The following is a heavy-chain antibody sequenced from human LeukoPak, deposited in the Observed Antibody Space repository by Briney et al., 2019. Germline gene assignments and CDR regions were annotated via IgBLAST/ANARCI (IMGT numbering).Heavy chain of an antibody. D-gene: IGHD2-15*01. CDR1: GGSVSGDPYY. CDR2: ISYSGNI. J-gene: IGHJ3*02. Sequence: SETLSLNCTVSGGSVSGDPYYWSWIRQPPGKGPEWIGHISYSGNINSNPSLRSRVTASVATSNTQFSLKLSSVTAADTAVYYCARYCTGANCYSNRGAFGIWGRGTMVTVSS. CDR3: ARYCTGANCYSNRGAFGI. V-gene: IGHV4-61*01.